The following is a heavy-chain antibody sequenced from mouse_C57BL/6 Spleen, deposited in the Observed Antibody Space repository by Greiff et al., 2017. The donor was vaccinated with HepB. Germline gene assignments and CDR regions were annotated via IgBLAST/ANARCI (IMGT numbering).Heavy chain of an antibody. V-gene: IGHV1-64*01. D-gene: IGHD2-4*01. CDR1: GYTFTSYW. Sequence: QVQLQQPGAELVKPGASVKLSCKASGYTFTSYWMHWVKQRPGQGLEWIGMIHPNSGSTNYNEKFKSKATLTVDKSSSTAYMQLSSLTSEDSAVYYCASPYYDYGNYAMDYWGQGTSVTVYS. CDR2: IHPNSGST. J-gene: IGHJ4*01. CDR3: ASPYYDYGNYAMDY.